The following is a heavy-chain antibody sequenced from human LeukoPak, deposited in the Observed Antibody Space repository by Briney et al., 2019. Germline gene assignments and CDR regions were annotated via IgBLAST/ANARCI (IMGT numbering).Heavy chain of an antibody. CDR1: GFTFSSYN. V-gene: IGHV3-48*01. CDR2: ISSSSNTI. J-gene: IGHJ4*02. Sequence: PGGSLRLSCAASGFTFSSYNMDWVRQAPGKGLEWVSYISSSSNTIYYADSVKGRFTISRDNAKNSLYLQMNSLRAEDTAVYYCARFSYASYYFDYWGQGTLVTVSS. CDR3: ARFSYASYYFDY. D-gene: IGHD5-18*01.